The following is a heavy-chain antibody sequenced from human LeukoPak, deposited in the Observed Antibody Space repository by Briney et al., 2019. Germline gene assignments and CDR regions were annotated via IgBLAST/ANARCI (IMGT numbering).Heavy chain of an antibody. J-gene: IGHJ2*01. CDR2: ITSSSSYI. Sequence: GGSLRLSCAASGFSFSSYTMKWVRQTPGKGLEWVSSITSSSSYIYYADSLKGRFTISRDNAKNSLYLQMNSLRAEDTAVYYCARALYRQHIVVVNAKNYWYFDLWGRGTLVTVSS. V-gene: IGHV3-21*01. CDR1: GFSFSSYT. CDR3: ARALYRQHIVVVNAKNYWYFDL. D-gene: IGHD2-21*01.